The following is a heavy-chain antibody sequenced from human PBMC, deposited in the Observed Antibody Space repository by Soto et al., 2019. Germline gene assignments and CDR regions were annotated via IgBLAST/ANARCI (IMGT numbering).Heavy chain of an antibody. CDR3: AKDGYSSGWYGAFAP. J-gene: IGHJ5*02. V-gene: IGHV3-23*01. Sequence: EVQLLESGGGLVQPGGSLRLSCAASGFTFSSYAMSWVRQAPGKGLEWVSAISGSGGTTYYADSVKGRFTVSRDNSKNTLYLQVSSLRDEDTAVYYCAKDGYSSGWYGAFAPWGQGTLVTVSS. CDR1: GFTFSSYA. CDR2: ISGSGGTT. D-gene: IGHD6-19*01.